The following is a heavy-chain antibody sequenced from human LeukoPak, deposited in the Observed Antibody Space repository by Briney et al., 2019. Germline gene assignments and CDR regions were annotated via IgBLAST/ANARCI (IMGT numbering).Heavy chain of an antibody. CDR3: ASQNYYGSGSPYYYYYMDV. J-gene: IGHJ6*03. Sequence: SETLSLTCTVSGGSISSSSYYWGWIRQPPGKGLEWIGSIYYSGSTYYNPSLKSRVTISVDTSKNQLSLKLSSVTAADTAVYYCASQNYYGSGSPYYYYYMDVWGKGTTVTISS. CDR1: GGSISSSSYY. V-gene: IGHV4-39*01. CDR2: IYYSGST. D-gene: IGHD3-10*01.